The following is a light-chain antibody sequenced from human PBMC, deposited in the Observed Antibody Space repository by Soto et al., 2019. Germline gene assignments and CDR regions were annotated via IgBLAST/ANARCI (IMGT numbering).Light chain of an antibody. CDR3: AAWDDSLNGYV. CDR2: SSD. CDR1: RSNIGNNP. V-gene: IGLV1-44*01. J-gene: IGLJ6*01. Sequence: QSVLTQPPSASGTPGQTVTISCSGSRSNIGNNPVSWYRQLPGTAPKLLIYSSDEWPSGVPDRFSGSKSGTSASLAISGIQSEDEADYYCAAWDDSLNGYVFGTGTQLTVL.